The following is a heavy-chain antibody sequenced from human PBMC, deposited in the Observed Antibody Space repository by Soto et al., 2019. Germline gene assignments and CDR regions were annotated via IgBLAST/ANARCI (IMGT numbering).Heavy chain of an antibody. D-gene: IGHD3-22*01. CDR3: ANGNYYASNGYSH. CDR1: GFSFSDYY. Sequence: GGSLRLSCAASGFSFSDYYMSWIRQAPGNGLEWVSYISSGSSYTKYADSVKGRFTISRDNAKNSLYLQMNSLRTEDTAVYYCANGNYYASNGYSHWGQGTLVTVSS. J-gene: IGHJ4*02. V-gene: IGHV3-11*06. CDR2: ISSGSSYT.